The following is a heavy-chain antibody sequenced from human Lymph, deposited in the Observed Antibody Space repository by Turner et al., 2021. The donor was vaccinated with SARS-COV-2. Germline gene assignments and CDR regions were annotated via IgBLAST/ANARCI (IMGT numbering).Heavy chain of an antibody. Sequence: EVQLVESGGGLIQPGGSLRLSCAASGFTVSSNYMSWVRQAPGKGPEWVSLIYSGGSTLYADSVKGRFTISRDNSKNTLYLQMNSLRADDTAVYYCARVLPYGDYFDFWGQGTLVTVSS. J-gene: IGHJ4*02. V-gene: IGHV3-53*01. CDR1: GFTVSSNY. D-gene: IGHD4-17*01. CDR2: IYSGGST. CDR3: ARVLPYGDYFDF.